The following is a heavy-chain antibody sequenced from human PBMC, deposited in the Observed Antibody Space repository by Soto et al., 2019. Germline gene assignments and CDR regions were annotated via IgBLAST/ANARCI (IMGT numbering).Heavy chain of an antibody. D-gene: IGHD6-13*01. CDR2: IRGNGNMT. V-gene: IGHV3-23*01. CDR3: ARRQISPPTRGAASARGAMDV. J-gene: IGHJ6*02. Sequence: PGGSLRLSCTASGFTLSSYAMTWVRQAPGKGLEYISAIRGNGNMTSYADSVKGRFTISRDNSKSTLYLQMSSLRAEDTAVYYCARRQISPPTRGAASARGAMDVWGQGTTVTVSS. CDR1: GFTLSSYA.